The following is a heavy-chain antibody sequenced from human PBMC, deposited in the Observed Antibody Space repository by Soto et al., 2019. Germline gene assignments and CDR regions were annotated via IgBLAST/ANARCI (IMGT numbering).Heavy chain of an antibody. D-gene: IGHD2-15*01. J-gene: IGHJ4*02. Sequence: GGSLRLSCAASGFIFSDYSMDWVRQAPGKGLEWVASISSTSTYISYADSVRGRVTISRDNAKNSLYLQMNSLTAEDTAVYYCARDGRGSCFIFYFDFWGQGTLVTVSS. CDR3: ARDGRGSCFIFYFDF. CDR2: ISSTSTYI. V-gene: IGHV3-21*01. CDR1: GFIFSDYS.